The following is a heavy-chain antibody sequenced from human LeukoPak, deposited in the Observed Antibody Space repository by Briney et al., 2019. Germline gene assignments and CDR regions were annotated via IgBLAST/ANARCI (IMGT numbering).Heavy chain of an antibody. CDR2: ITSSGSAI. Sequence: PGGSLRLSCAASGFTFSSHEMNWVRQAPGKGLEWVSYITSSGSAIYYADSVKGRFTISRDNSKNTLYLQLNSLRVEDTAVYYCVKTSREYSTYDSPFDFWGQGTLVTVSS. D-gene: IGHD5-12*01. CDR1: GFTFSSHE. J-gene: IGHJ4*02. CDR3: VKTSREYSTYDSPFDF. V-gene: IGHV3-48*03.